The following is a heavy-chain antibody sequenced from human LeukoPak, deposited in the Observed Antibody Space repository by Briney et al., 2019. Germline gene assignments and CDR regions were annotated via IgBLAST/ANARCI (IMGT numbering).Heavy chain of an antibody. Sequence: SETLSLTCTVSGGSISSGAYYWSWIRQHPGKGLEWIAYMYYSGSTYYNPSLKSRATISVDPSKNQFSLKLSSVTAADTAVYYCATWVGGSAIFDYWGQGTLVTVSS. V-gene: IGHV4-31*03. CDR3: ATWVGGSAIFDY. CDR2: MYYSGST. J-gene: IGHJ4*02. CDR1: GGSISSGAYY. D-gene: IGHD2-15*01.